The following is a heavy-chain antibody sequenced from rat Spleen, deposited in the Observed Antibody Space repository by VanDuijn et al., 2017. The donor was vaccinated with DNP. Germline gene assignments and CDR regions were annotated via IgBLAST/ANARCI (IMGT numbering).Heavy chain of an antibody. J-gene: IGHJ2*01. V-gene: IGHV5-20*01. CDR3: TRGLRVYYFDY. CDR1: GFTFSDYY. D-gene: IGHD1-11*01. Sequence: EVQLVESGGGLVQPGRSLKLSCAASGFTFSDYYMAWVRQAPTKGLEWVAYINYDGGTTHYGDSVKGRFTISRDNAKNTLYLQMNSLRSEDTATYYCTRGLRVYYFDYWGQGVMVTVSS. CDR2: INYDGGTT.